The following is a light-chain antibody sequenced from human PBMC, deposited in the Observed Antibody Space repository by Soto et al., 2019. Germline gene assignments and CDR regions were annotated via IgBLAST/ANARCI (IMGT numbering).Light chain of an antibody. CDR2: EVS. Sequence: QSVLTQPASVSGSPGQSITISCTGTSSDVGGYDYVSWYQLHPGKAPKLMVFEVSNRPSGVSYRFSGSKSGNTASLTISGLQAEDEADYFCSSYSISTAYLFXTGTKLNVL. CDR3: SSYSISTAYL. CDR1: SSDVGGYDY. V-gene: IGLV2-14*01. J-gene: IGLJ1*01.